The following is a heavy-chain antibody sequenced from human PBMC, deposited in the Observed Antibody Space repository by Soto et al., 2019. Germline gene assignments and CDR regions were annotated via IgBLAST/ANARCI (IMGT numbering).Heavy chain of an antibody. V-gene: IGHV5-51*01. D-gene: IGHD6-13*01. Sequence: GEPLKIYCQCSGYTFSKFWIAWVRQLPGKGLEWMGIIYPGDYETRYSPSFHGKVTISADRSIGTAYLQWSSLEASDSAFYFCARSPRSSPYFDYWGQGALVTVSS. CDR1: GYTFSKFW. J-gene: IGHJ4*02. CDR2: IYPGDYET. CDR3: ARSPRSSPYFDY.